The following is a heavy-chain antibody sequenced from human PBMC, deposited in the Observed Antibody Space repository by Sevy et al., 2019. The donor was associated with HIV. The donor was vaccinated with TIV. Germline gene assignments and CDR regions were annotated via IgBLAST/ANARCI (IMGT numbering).Heavy chain of an antibody. V-gene: IGHV1-69*13. Sequence: ASVKVSCKASGGTFSSYAISWVRQAPGQGLEWMGGIIPIFGTANYAQKFQGRVTITADESTSTAYMELSSLSSEDRAVYDCAGTPYYYDSGGYYWGYYYYGMDVWGQGTTVTVSS. J-gene: IGHJ6*02. CDR1: GGTFSSYA. CDR2: IIPIFGTA. CDR3: AGTPYYYDSGGYYWGYYYYGMDV. D-gene: IGHD3-22*01.